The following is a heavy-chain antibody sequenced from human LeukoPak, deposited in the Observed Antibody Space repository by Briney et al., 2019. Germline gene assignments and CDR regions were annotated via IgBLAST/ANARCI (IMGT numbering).Heavy chain of an antibody. Sequence: GGSLRLSCAASGFIFTNAWMSWVRQAPGKGLEWVGRIKTITDGGTTDYAAPVKGRFTISRDDSKNTLYLQMSSLKTEDTAVYYCTTVYSDILWFGRQDAFDIWGQGTMVTVSS. J-gene: IGHJ3*02. CDR1: GFIFTNAW. D-gene: IGHD3-10*01. CDR2: IKTITDGGTT. V-gene: IGHV3-15*01. CDR3: TTVYSDILWFGRQDAFDI.